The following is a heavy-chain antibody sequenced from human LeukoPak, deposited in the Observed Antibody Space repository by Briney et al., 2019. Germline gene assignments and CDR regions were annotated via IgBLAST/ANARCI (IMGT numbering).Heavy chain of an antibody. CDR2: IRHDGSYQ. CDR3: AKNRDSSDYPRDFDF. V-gene: IGHV3-30*02. Sequence: GGSLRPSCAAFGFSFSIYGMHWVRQTPGKGLEWVAFIRHDGSYQQYAGSVKGRFTVSRDNSKDMVYLQMNSLRTEDTAVYYCAKNRDSSDYPRDFDFWGQGTLITVSS. CDR1: GFSFSIYG. J-gene: IGHJ4*02. D-gene: IGHD3-22*01.